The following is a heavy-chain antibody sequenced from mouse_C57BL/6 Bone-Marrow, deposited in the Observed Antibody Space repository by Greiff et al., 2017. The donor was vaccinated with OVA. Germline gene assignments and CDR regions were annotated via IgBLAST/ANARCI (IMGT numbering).Heavy chain of an antibody. CDR1: GYTFTDYE. V-gene: IGHV1-15*01. J-gene: IGHJ2*01. D-gene: IGHD2-3*01. Sequence: VKLMESGAELVRPGASVTLSCKASGYTFTDYEMHWVKQTPVHGLEWIGAIDPETGGTAYNQKFKGKAILTADKSSSTAYMELRSLTSDDSAVYYCTRNGYYPFDYWGQGTTLTVSS. CDR3: TRNGYYPFDY. CDR2: IDPETGGT.